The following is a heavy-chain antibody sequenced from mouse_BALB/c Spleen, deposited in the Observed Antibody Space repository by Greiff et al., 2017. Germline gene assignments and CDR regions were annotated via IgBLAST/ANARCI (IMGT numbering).Heavy chain of an antibody. CDR1: GFSLSTSGMS. CDR2: IWWNDDK. Sequence: QVTLKVSGPGILQPSQTLSLTCSFSGFSLSTSGMSVGWIRQPSGKGLEWLAHIWWNDDKYYNPALKSRLTISKDTSNNQVFLKIASVVTADTATYYCARIEHYGSSELYYFDYWGQGTTLTVSS. CDR3: ARIEHYGSSELYYFDY. V-gene: IGHV8-8*01. J-gene: IGHJ2*01. D-gene: IGHD1-1*01.